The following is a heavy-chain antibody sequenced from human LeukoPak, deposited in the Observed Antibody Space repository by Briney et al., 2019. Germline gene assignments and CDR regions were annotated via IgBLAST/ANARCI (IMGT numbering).Heavy chain of an antibody. J-gene: IGHJ4*02. CDR3: ARVEYSYGRTEYYFDY. D-gene: IGHD5-18*01. V-gene: IGHV3-66*01. CDR2: IYSGGST. CDR1: GFTVSSNY. Sequence: GGSLRLSCAASGFTVSSNYMSWVRQAPGKGLEWVSVIYSGGSTYYADSVKGRVTISRDNSKNTLYLQMNSLRAEDTAVYYCARVEYSYGRTEYYFDYWGQGTLVTVSS.